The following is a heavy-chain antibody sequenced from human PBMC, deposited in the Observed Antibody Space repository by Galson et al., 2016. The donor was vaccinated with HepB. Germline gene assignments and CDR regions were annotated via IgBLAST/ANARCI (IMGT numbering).Heavy chain of an antibody. CDR2: IYYSGST. J-gene: IGHJ6*02. Sequence: TLSLTCSVSGGSISSGGFYWSWIRQHPGKGLEWIGCIYYSGSTAYNPSLKSRVTISVATSNRQFSLKLTSVTAADTAVYYCARSGAYCGGDCSSAGHKVNYDYYGMDVWGQGTMVTVSS. CDR3: ARSGAYCGGDCSSAGHKVNYDYYGMDV. D-gene: IGHD2-21*02. CDR1: GGSISSGGFY. V-gene: IGHV4-31*03.